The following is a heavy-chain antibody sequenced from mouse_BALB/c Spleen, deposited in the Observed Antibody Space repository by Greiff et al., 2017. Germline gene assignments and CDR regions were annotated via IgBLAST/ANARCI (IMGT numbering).Heavy chain of an antibody. Sequence: EVQVVESGGGLVQPGGSRKLSCAASGFTFSSFGMHWVRQAPEKGLEWVAYISSGSSTIYYADTVKGRFTISRDNPKNTLFLQMTSLRSEDTAMYYCARWGGYYYAMDYWGQGTSVTVSS. J-gene: IGHJ4*01. D-gene: IGHD2-2*01. CDR3: ARWGGYYYAMDY. V-gene: IGHV5-17*02. CDR1: GFTFSSFG. CDR2: ISSGSSTI.